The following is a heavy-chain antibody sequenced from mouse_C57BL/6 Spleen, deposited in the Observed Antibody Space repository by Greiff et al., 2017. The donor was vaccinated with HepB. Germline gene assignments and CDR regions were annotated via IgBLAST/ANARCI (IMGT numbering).Heavy chain of an antibody. Sequence: EVQRVESGGGLVKPGGSLKLSCAASGFTFSSYAMSWVRQTPEKRLEWVATISDGGSYTYYPDNVKGRFTISRDNAKNNLYLQMSHLKSEDTAMYYCARALWEGVFDYWGQGTTLTVSS. D-gene: IGHD4-1*01. CDR2: ISDGGSYT. V-gene: IGHV5-4*01. CDR3: ARALWEGVFDY. CDR1: GFTFSSYA. J-gene: IGHJ2*01.